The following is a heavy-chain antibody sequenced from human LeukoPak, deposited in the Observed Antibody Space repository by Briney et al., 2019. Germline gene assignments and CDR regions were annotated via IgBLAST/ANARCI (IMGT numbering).Heavy chain of an antibody. CDR3: ARNYGSGSYYKN. CDR1: GGSFSGYY. J-gene: IGHJ4*02. CDR2: INHSGST. Sequence: PSETLSLTCGVNGGSFSGYYWNWIRQPPGKGLEWIGEINHSGSTNYNPSLKSRVTISVDTSKNQFSLKLSSVTAADTAVYYCARNYGSGSYYKNWGQGTLVTVSS. V-gene: IGHV4-34*01. D-gene: IGHD3-10*01.